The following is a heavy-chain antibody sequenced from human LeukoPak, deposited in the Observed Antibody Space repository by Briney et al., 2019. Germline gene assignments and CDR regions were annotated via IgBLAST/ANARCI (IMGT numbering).Heavy chain of an antibody. Sequence: SGGSLRLSCAVSGFTFIIYAMSWVRQAPGKGLEWVSAISGSGGSTYYADSVKGRFTISRDNSKNTLYLQMNSLRAEDTAVYYCAIQLWFGDYFDYWGQGTLVTVSS. CDR2: ISGSGGST. J-gene: IGHJ4*02. V-gene: IGHV3-23*01. D-gene: IGHD3-10*01. CDR1: GFTFIIYA. CDR3: AIQLWFGDYFDY.